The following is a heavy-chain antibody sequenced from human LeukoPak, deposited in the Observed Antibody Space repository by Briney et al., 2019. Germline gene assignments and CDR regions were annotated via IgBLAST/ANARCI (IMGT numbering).Heavy chain of an antibody. D-gene: IGHD3-10*01. CDR2: IYYSGST. CDR3: ARTREWFGELDAFDI. J-gene: IGHJ3*02. Sequence: SETLSLTCTVSGGSISSSSYYWSWIRQPPGKGLEWIGYIYYSGSTNYNPSLKSRVTISVDTSKNQFSLKLSSVTAADTAVYYCARTREWFGELDAFDIWGQGTMVTVSS. V-gene: IGHV4-61*01. CDR1: GGSISSSSYY.